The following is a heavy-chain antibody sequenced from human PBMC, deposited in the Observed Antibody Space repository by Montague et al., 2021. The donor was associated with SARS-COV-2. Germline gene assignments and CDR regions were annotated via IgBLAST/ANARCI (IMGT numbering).Heavy chain of an antibody. D-gene: IGHD3-10*01. CDR1: GFTFGDYG. Sequence: SLRLSCAASGFTFGDYGMGWVRQAPGKGLEWVSGINWNGGSAGYADSVKGRFTISRDNAKNSLYLQMNSLRAEDTALYYCASLLLWFGDVYGMDVWGQGTTVTVSS. CDR3: ASLLLWFGDVYGMDV. J-gene: IGHJ6*02. V-gene: IGHV3-20*04. CDR2: INWNGGSA.